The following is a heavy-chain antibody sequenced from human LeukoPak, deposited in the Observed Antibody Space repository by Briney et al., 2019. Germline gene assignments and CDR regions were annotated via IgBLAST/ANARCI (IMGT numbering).Heavy chain of an antibody. D-gene: IGHD2-15*01. V-gene: IGHV3-30*18. CDR2: ISYDGSNK. CDR1: GFTFSSYG. Sequence: GGSLRLSCAASGFTFSSYGMHWVRQAPGKGLEWVAVISYDGSNKYYADSVKGRFTISRDNSKNTLYLQMNSLRAEDTAVYYCAKDSFYCSGGSCYGVDYWGQGTLVTVSS. J-gene: IGHJ4*02. CDR3: AKDSFYCSGGSCYGVDY.